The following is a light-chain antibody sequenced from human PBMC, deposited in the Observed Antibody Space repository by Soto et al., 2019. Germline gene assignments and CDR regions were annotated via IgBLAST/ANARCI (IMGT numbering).Light chain of an antibody. CDR2: DAS. J-gene: IGKJ3*01. V-gene: IGKV1-33*01. CDR3: QQYDNRPLT. Sequence: DIQMTQSPSSLSASVGDRVTITCQASQDISNYLNWYQQKPGKAPKLLIYDASNLETGVPSRFSGSVSGTDFTLTISSLQPDDIAIYYCQQYDNRPLTFGPGTKVAIK. CDR1: QDISNY.